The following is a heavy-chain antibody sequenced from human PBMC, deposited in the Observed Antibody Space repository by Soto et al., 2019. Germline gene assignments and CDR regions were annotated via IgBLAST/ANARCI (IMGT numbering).Heavy chain of an antibody. V-gene: IGHV3-53*04. Sequence: EVQLVESGGGLVKPGGSLRLSCAASGFTVSSNYMSWVRKAPGKGLEWVSVIYSGGSTYYADSVKGRITISRHNSKNTLYLQMNSLRAEDTAVYYCLTINSYGPPGSGYYYGMDVWGQGTTVTVSS. CDR1: GFTVSSNY. CDR2: IYSGGST. D-gene: IGHD5-18*01. CDR3: LTINSYGPPGSGYYYGMDV. J-gene: IGHJ6*02.